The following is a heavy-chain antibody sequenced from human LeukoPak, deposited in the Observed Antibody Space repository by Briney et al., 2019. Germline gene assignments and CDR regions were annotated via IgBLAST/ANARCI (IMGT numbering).Heavy chain of an antibody. Sequence: ASVKVSCKASGYTFTTYAMHWVRQAPGQRLEWMGWINAGNGNTKYSQKFQGRVTITRDTSASTAYMELSSLRSEDTAVYYCARDGIAVAGIVYDYWGQGTLVTVSS. CDR3: ARDGIAVAGIVYDY. CDR2: INAGNGNT. V-gene: IGHV1-3*01. J-gene: IGHJ4*02. D-gene: IGHD6-19*01. CDR1: GYTFTTYA.